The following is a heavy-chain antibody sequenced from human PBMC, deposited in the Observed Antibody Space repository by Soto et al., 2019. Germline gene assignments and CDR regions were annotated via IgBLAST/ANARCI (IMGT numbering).Heavy chain of an antibody. J-gene: IGHJ4*02. D-gene: IGHD3-22*01. V-gene: IGHV1-69*13. CDR2: IIPIFGTT. CDR3: ARADYYDSSGFYYDC. Sequence: SVKVSCKASGGTFSSYAISWVRQAPGQGLEWMGGIIPIFGTTNYSQKFQGRVTITADESTSTAYMELSSLRPEDTAVYFCARADYYDSSGFYYDCWGQGSLVTVSS. CDR1: GGTFSSYA.